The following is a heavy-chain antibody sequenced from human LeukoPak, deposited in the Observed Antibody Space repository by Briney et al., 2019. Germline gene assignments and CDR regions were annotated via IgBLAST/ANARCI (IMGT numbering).Heavy chain of an antibody. CDR3: AREARITIFGVVIDY. J-gene: IGHJ4*02. CDR2: IYYSGST. D-gene: IGHD3-3*01. Sequence: SETLSLTCTVSGGSISSGDYYWRWLRQPPGKGLEWIGYIYYSGSTYYNPSLKSRVTISVDTTKNQFSLKLSSVTAADTAVYYCAREARITIFGVVIDYWGQGTLVTVSS. V-gene: IGHV4-30-4*08. CDR1: GGSISSGDYY.